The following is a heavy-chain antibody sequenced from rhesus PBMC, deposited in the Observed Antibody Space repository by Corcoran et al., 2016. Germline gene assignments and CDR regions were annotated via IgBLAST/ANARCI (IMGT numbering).Heavy chain of an antibody. CDR1: GFTFSDYY. V-gene: IGHV3-184*01. D-gene: IGHD2-15*01. J-gene: IGHJ4*01. CDR2: IRSKAYGGTA. Sequence: EVQLVESGGGLVQPGGSLRLSCAASGFTFSDYYMYWVRQAPGQGREWVGFIRSKAYGGTAEYAASVKGRFTISRDDSKSIAYLQMSSLKTEDTAVYYCTKDQYSFDYWGQGVLVTVSS. CDR3: TKDQYSFDY.